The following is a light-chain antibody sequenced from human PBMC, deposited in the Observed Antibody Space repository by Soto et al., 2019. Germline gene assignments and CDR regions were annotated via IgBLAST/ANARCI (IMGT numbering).Light chain of an antibody. V-gene: IGKV3-20*01. CDR3: QQSYSTLGT. CDR2: GAS. J-gene: IGKJ1*01. CDR1: QSVSSSF. Sequence: EIVLAQSPGTLSLSPGERATLACRASQSVSSSFLAWYQQKAGQAPRLLIYGASRRATGIPDRFSGSGSGTDFILTISGLQPDDSATDYCQQSYSTLGTFGQGNKGDIK.